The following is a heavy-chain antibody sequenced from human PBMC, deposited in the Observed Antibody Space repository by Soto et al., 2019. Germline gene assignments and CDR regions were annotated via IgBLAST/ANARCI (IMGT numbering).Heavy chain of an antibody. CDR1: GYTFTIYG. CDR3: ARDRVSYSDFWSGYYGGYYYYGMDV. V-gene: IGHV1-18*01. D-gene: IGHD3-3*01. CDR2: ISAYNGNT. J-gene: IGHJ6*02. Sequence: ASVKVSCKASGYTFTIYGISWVRQAPGQGLEWMGWISAYNGNTNYAQKLQGRVTMTTDTSTSTAYMELRSLRSDDTALYYCARDRVSYSDFWSGYYGGYYYYGMDVWGQGTTVTVSS.